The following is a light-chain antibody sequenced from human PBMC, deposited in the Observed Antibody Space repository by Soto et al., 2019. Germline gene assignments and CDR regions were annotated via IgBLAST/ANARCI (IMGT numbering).Light chain of an antibody. J-gene: IGKJ2*01. V-gene: IGKV3-20*01. Sequence: EIVLTQSPGTLSLSPGERATLSRRASQSITSNYLAWYQQKPGQAPRLLVYAVSGRPNGIPDRFSGSGSGTDFTLTISRLEPEDFALYYCQQYGRSPYTFGQGTQLEIK. CDR3: QQYGRSPYT. CDR1: QSITSNY. CDR2: AVS.